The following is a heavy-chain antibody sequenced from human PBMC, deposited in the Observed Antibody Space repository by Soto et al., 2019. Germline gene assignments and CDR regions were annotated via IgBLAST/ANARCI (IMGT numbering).Heavy chain of an antibody. D-gene: IGHD3-3*02. CDR3: ASPKTAFYTWFDP. CDR1: GGSISSNSYY. CDR2: IYYSGST. Sequence: SETLSLTCTVSGGSISSNSYYWGWIRQPPGKGLEWIGSIYYSGSTYYNPSLKSRVTISVDTSKNQFSLKLSSVTAADTAVYYCASPKTAFYTWFDPWGQGTLVTVS. V-gene: IGHV4-39*01. J-gene: IGHJ5*02.